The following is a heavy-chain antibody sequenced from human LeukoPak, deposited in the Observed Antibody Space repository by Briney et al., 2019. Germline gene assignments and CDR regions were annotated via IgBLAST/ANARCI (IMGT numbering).Heavy chain of an antibody. Sequence: GRSLRLSCAATGFTFNTFAMHWVRQAPGKGLEWLGLISYDGDKQIYPASVKGRFSFSRDSSNNTLYLQMNNLRPEDTALYYCARESHEGATRAYNWFDPWGQGTLVSVSS. V-gene: IGHV3-30-3*01. D-gene: IGHD1-26*01. CDR3: ARESHEGATRAYNWFDP. J-gene: IGHJ5*02. CDR2: ISYDGDKQ. CDR1: GFTFNTFA.